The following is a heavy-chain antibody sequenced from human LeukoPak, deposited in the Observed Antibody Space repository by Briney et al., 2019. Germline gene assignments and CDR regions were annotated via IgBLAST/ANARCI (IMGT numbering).Heavy chain of an antibody. CDR2: IYYSGST. J-gene: IGHJ6*02. CDR3: ARTYSNPHGMDV. V-gene: IGHV4-31*03. Sequence: SETLSLTCTVSGGSISSGGYYWRWLRQHPGKGLESIGYIYYSGSTYYNPSLKSRVTISVDTSKNQFSLKLSSVTAADTAVYYCARTYSNPHGMDVWGQGTTVTVSS. D-gene: IGHD4-11*01. CDR1: GGSISSGGYY.